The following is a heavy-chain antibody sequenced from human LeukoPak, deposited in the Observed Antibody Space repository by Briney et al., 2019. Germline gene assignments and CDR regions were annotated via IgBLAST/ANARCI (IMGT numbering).Heavy chain of an antibody. J-gene: IGHJ4*02. V-gene: IGHV3-30*02. D-gene: IGHD4-17*01. CDR2: IRYDGSNK. CDR3: AKDRDYGENFDY. Sequence: SGGSLRLSCAASGFTFSSYGMRWVRQAPGKGLEWVAFIRYDGSNKYYADSVKGRFTISRDNSKNTLYLQMNSLRAEDTAVYYCAKDRDYGENFDYWGQGTLVTVSS. CDR1: GFTFSSYG.